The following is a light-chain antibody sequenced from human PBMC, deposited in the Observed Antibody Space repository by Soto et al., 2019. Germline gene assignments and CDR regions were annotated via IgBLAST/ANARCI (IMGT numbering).Light chain of an antibody. CDR1: SSDVGVYNY. V-gene: IGLV2-11*01. Sequence: QSALTQPRSVSGSPGQSVTISCTGTSSDVGVYNYVSWYQQYPGKAPKIMIYDVSKRPSGVPDRFSGSKSDNTASLTISGLQAEDEADYYCCSYAGSYTFVFGIGTKLT. J-gene: IGLJ1*01. CDR3: CSYAGSYTFV. CDR2: DVS.